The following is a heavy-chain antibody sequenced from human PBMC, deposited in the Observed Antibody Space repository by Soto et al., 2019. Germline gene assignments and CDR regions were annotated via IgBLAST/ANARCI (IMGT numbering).Heavy chain of an antibody. CDR2: ITAYNDKT. CDR3: ARMYSYDSSNYYSYFDY. Sequence: QVQLVQSGAEVKKPGASVKVSCKASGYTFVTFGLTWVRQAPGQGLEWMGWITAYNDKTNYAQKIQGRVSMTADTSTSTAYMELRSLGSDDTAVYYCARMYSYDSSNYYSYFDYWGQGTLVTVSS. V-gene: IGHV1-18*01. D-gene: IGHD3-22*01. CDR1: GYTFVTFG. J-gene: IGHJ4*02.